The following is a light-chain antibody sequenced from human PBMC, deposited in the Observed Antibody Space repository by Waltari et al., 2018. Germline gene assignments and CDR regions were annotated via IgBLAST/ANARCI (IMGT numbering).Light chain of an antibody. CDR3: AAWDDSLNGV. V-gene: IGLV1-44*01. CDR1: SSNIGIHT. J-gene: IGLJ3*02. Sequence: QSVLTQPPSASGTPGQRVTISCSGSSSNIGIHTVNWYQQLPGTAPKLIICRDNQRPSGVPDRFYGSQSGTSASLAISGLQSEDEADYYCAAWDDSLNGVFGGGTKLTVL. CDR2: RDN.